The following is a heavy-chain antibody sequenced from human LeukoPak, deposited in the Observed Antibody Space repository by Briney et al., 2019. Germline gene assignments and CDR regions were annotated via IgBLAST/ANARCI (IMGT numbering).Heavy chain of an antibody. CDR2: IYYSGST. CDR1: GGSISSYY. J-gene: IGHJ3*02. V-gene: IGHV4-59*08. CDR3: ARHIEYDAFDI. D-gene: IGHD1-26*01. Sequence: SETLSLTCTVSGGSISSYYWSWIRQPPGKGLGWIGYIYYSGSTNYNPSLKSRVTISVDTSKNQFSLKLSSVTAADTAVYYCARHIEYDAFDIWGQGTMVIVSS.